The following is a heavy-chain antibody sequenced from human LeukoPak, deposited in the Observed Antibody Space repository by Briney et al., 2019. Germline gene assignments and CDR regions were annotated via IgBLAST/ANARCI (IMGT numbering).Heavy chain of an antibody. CDR1: GGSISSGDYY. CDR3: ARQLTSYFDY. CDR2: IYYSGST. V-gene: IGHV4-39*01. Sequence: ASETLSLTCTVSGGSISSGDYYWGWIRQPPGKGLEWIGSIYYSGSTYYNPSLKSRVTISVDTSKNQFSLKLSSVTAADTAVYYCARQLTSYFDYWGQGTLVTVSS. J-gene: IGHJ4*02. D-gene: IGHD4/OR15-4a*01.